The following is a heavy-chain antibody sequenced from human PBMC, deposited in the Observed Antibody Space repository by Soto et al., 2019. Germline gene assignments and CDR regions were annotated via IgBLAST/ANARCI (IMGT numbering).Heavy chain of an antibody. D-gene: IGHD2-2*01. Sequence: GGSLRLSCAASGFTFSSHWMNWVRQVPGKGLVWVSRINSDGRGTNYADSVQGRFNISRDNAKNTLYLQMNSLRAEDTAVYFCARQVLGYCSGTNCRYSMDVWGQGTTVTVSS. CDR3: ARQVLGYCSGTNCRYSMDV. J-gene: IGHJ6*02. CDR1: GFTFSSHW. V-gene: IGHV3-74*01. CDR2: INSDGRGT.